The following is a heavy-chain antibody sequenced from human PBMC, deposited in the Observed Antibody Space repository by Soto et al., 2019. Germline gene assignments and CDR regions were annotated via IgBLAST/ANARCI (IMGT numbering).Heavy chain of an antibody. J-gene: IGHJ4*02. CDR2: ISYDGSNK. Sequence: ESGGGVVQPGRSLRLSCAASGVTFSSYAMHWVRQAPGKGFEWVALISYDGSNKYYADSEKGRFTISRDNSKNTLYLQMNILRDEDTAVYYCARELERTLDYWGQGTLVTVSS. CDR3: ARELERTLDY. D-gene: IGHD1-1*01. CDR1: GVTFSSYA. V-gene: IGHV3-30-3*01.